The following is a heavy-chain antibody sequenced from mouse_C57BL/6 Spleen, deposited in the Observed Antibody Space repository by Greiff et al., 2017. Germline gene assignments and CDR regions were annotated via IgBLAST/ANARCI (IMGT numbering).Heavy chain of an antibody. V-gene: IGHV1-82*01. CDR3: ARDAMDY. CDR2: IYPGDGDT. J-gene: IGHJ4*01. CDR1: GYAFSSSW. Sequence: VKLMESGPELVKPGASVKISCKASGYAFSSSWMNWVKQRPGKGLEWIGRIYPGDGDTNYNGKFKGKATLTADKSSSPAYMQLSSLTSEDSAVYFCARDAMDYWGQGTSVTVSS.